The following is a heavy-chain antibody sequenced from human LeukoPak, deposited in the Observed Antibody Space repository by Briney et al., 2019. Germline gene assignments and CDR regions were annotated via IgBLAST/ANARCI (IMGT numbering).Heavy chain of an antibody. V-gene: IGHV3-21*01. Sequence: GGSLRLSCAASGFTFSTSTMNWVRQAPGKGLEWASSISSSSSYIYYADSLKGRFTISRDNAKNSLYLQMNSLRAEDTAVYYCAREVYYDASGPRDYWGQGTLVTVSS. D-gene: IGHD3-22*01. CDR2: ISSSSSYI. CDR1: GFTFSTST. J-gene: IGHJ4*02. CDR3: AREVYYDASGPRDY.